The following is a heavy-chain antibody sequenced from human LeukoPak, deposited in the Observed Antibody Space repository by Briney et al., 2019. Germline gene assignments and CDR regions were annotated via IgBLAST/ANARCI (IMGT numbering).Heavy chain of an antibody. CDR1: GFTFSSYG. V-gene: IGHV3-33*01. J-gene: IGHJ5*02. Sequence: GGSLRLSCAASGFTFSSYGMHWVRQAPGKGLEWVAVIWYDGSNKYYADSVKGRFTISRDNSKNTLYLQMNSLRAEDTAVYYCARDHTSGSTNCFDPWGQGTLVTASS. CDR2: IWYDGSNK. CDR3: ARDHTSGSTNCFDP. D-gene: IGHD3-10*01.